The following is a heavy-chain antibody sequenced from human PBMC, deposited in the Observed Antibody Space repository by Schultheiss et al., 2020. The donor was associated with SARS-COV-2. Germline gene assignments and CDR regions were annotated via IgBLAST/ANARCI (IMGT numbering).Heavy chain of an antibody. CDR1: GFTFSSYA. V-gene: IGHV3-30-3*01. J-gene: IGHJ3*02. CDR2: ISYDGSNK. D-gene: IGHD3-22*01. Sequence: GGSLRLSCAASGFTFSSYAMHWVRQAPGKGLEWVAVISYDGSNKYYADSVKGRFTISRDNSKNTLYLQMNSLRAEDTAVYYCAREETYYYDSSGYYDAFDIWGQGTMVTVSS. CDR3: AREETYYYDSSGYYDAFDI.